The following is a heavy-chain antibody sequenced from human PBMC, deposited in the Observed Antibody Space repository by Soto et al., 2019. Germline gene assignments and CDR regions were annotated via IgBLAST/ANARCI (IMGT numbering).Heavy chain of an antibody. V-gene: IGHV1-69*13. Sequence: ASVKVSCKASGGTFSSYAISWVRQAPGQGLEWMGGIIPIFGTANYAQKFQGRVTITADESTSTAYMELSSLRSEDTAVYYCARGHYDSSGYHYYYYGMDVWGQGTTVTVSS. D-gene: IGHD3-22*01. CDR1: GGTFSSYA. CDR3: ARGHYDSSGYHYYYYGMDV. CDR2: IIPIFGTA. J-gene: IGHJ6*02.